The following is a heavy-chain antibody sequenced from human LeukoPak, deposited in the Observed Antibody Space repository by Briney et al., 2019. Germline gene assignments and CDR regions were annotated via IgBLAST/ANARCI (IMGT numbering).Heavy chain of an antibody. J-gene: IGHJ6*03. CDR3: ASFYCSGGSCYQYYSYYYMDV. D-gene: IGHD2-15*01. V-gene: IGHV4-39*01. CDR1: GGSISSSSYY. CDR2: IYYSGST. Sequence: ASETLSLTCTVSGGSISSSSYYWGWIRQPPGKGLEWIGSIYYSGSTYSNPSLQSRVTISVDTSKNQFSLKLNSVTAADTAVYYCASFYCSGGSCYQYYSYYYMDVWGKGTTVTISS.